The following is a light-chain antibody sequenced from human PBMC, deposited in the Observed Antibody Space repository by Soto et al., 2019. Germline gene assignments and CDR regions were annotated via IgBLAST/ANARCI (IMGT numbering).Light chain of an antibody. J-gene: IGLJ1*01. V-gene: IGLV2-14*02. CDR3: SSYTSTSSYV. CDR1: SSDVGSYNL. Sequence: QSALTQPASVSGSPGQSITISCTGTSSDVGSYNLVSWYQQHPGKVPKLIIYEVSNRPSGVSDRFSGSKSGNTASLTISGLQAEDEADYYCSSYTSTSSYVFATGTRSPS. CDR2: EVS.